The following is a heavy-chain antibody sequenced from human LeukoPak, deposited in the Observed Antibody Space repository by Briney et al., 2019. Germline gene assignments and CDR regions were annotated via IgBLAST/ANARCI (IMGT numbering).Heavy chain of an antibody. V-gene: IGHV4-38-2*02. D-gene: IGHD3-22*01. CDR3: ASGSTNDFYDSSGYSNWFDP. CDR1: GYTINSGYY. CDR2: ISHSGSN. J-gene: IGHJ5*02. Sequence: SETLSLTCKVSGYTINSGYYWAWIRQPPGKGLEWIGSISHSGSNYYNPSLKSRVSVSLDTSKNQFFLKLSSVTAADTAVYYCASGSTNDFYDSSGYSNWFDPWGQGTQVTVSS.